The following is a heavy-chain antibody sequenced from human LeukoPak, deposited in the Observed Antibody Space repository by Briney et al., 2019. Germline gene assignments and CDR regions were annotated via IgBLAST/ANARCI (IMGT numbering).Heavy chain of an antibody. D-gene: IGHD3-3*01. Sequence: GGSLRLSCAASGFTFSSYSMKWVRQAPGKGLEWVSSISSSSSYIYYADSVKGRFTISRDNARNSLYLQMNSLRAEDTAVYYCASDRSGLFDYWGQRTLVTVSS. CDR3: ASDRSGLFDY. J-gene: IGHJ4*02. CDR2: ISSSSSYI. CDR1: GFTFSSYS. V-gene: IGHV3-21*01.